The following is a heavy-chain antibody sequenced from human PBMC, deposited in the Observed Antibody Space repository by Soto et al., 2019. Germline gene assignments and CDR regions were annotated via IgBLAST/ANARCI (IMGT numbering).Heavy chain of an antibody. CDR3: ARGQFSSGCFDY. D-gene: IGHD6-19*01. CDR2: IHYTGSS. CDR1: GASISSSNYY. J-gene: IGHJ4*02. V-gene: IGHV4-39*01. Sequence: QLQLQESGPGLVKPSETLSLTCTVSGASISSSNYYWGWIRQPPGKGLEWIGSIHYTGSSYYDPSLESRVTISVDTSKNQFSLKLTSVTAADTAVYYCARGQFSSGCFDYWGQGTLVTASS.